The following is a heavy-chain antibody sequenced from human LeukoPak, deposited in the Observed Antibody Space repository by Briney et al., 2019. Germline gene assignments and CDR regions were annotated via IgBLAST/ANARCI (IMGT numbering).Heavy chain of an antibody. J-gene: IGHJ3*02. CDR2: ISTYSDNR. V-gene: IGHV1-18*01. D-gene: IGHD6-6*01. Sequence: ASVRVSCTAFGYTFTSYGISWVRQAPGQRLEWMGWISTYSDNRRYSPKFQGTVTITTDTSASTAYMELSSLRSEDTAVYYCARDRSSFSYAFDIWGQGTMVTVSS. CDR1: GYTFTSYG. CDR3: ARDRSSFSYAFDI.